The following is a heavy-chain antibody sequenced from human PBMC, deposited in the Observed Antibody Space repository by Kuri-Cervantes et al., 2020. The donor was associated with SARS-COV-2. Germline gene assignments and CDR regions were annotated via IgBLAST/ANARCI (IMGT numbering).Heavy chain of an antibody. CDR3: TRSWHTYYFDY. Sequence: GGFLRLSCAASGFTFSSYWMSWVRQAPGKGLEWVGRIKSRTDGGTTDYAAPVKGRFTISRDDSKNTLYLQMNSLKTEDTAVYYCTRSWHTYYFDYWGQGTLVTVSS. V-gene: IGHV3-15*01. J-gene: IGHJ4*02. CDR1: GFTFSSYW. CDR2: IKSRTDGGTT. D-gene: IGHD6-13*01.